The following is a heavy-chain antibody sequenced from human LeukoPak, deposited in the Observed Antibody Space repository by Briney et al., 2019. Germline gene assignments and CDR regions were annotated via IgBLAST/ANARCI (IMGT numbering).Heavy chain of an antibody. CDR3: ASVGRDYSNYVVH. J-gene: IGHJ5*02. V-gene: IGHV3-11*01. CDR1: GFTFSDYY. CDR2: ISSSGSTI. Sequence: PGGSLRLSCAASGFTFSDYYMSWIRQAPGKGLEWVSYISSSGSTIYYADSVKGRFTISRDNAKNSLYLQMNSLRAEDTAVYYCASVGRDYSNYVVHWGQGTLVTVSS. D-gene: IGHD4-11*01.